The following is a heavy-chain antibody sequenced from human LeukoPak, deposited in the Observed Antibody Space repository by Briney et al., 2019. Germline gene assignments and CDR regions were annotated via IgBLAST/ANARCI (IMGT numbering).Heavy chain of an antibody. D-gene: IGHD3-10*01. CDR3: ARDTVLWFGENSFDY. V-gene: IGHV3-33*01. Sequence: GGSLRLSCAASGFTFSSYGMHWVRQAPGKGLEWVAVIWYDGSNKYYADSVKGRFTISRDNSKNTLYLRMNSLRAEDTAVYYCARDTVLWFGENSFDYRGQGTLVTVSS. CDR1: GFTFSSYG. J-gene: IGHJ4*02. CDR2: IWYDGSNK.